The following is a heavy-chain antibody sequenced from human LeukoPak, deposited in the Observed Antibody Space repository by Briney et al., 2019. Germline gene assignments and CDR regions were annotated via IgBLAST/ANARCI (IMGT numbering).Heavy chain of an antibody. V-gene: IGHV1-3*01. Sequence: ASVKVSCKASGYTFTSYAMHWVRQAPGQRLEWMGWINAGNGNTKYSQKFQGRVTITRDTSASTAYMELSSLRSEDTAVYYCASGTPVGATQYPFDYWGQGTLVTVSS. CDR3: ASGTPVGATQYPFDY. CDR2: INAGNGNT. J-gene: IGHJ4*02. CDR1: GYTFTSYA. D-gene: IGHD1-26*01.